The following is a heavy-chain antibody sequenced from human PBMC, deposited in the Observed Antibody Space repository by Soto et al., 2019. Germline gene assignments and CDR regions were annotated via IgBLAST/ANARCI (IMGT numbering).Heavy chain of an antibody. CDR2: IYHSGST. Sequence: PSETLSLTCAVSGGSISSGGYSWSWIRQPPGKGLEWIGYIYHSGSTYYNPSLKSRVTISVDRSKNQFSLKLSSVTAADTAVYYCARVGLLWFGELLQPFDYWGQGTLVTVSS. CDR1: GGSISSGGYS. J-gene: IGHJ4*02. V-gene: IGHV4-30-2*01. CDR3: ARVGLLWFGELLQPFDY. D-gene: IGHD3-10*01.